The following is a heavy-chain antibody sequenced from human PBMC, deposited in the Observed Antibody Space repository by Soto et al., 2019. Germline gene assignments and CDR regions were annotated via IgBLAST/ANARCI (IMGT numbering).Heavy chain of an antibody. CDR2: IYDSGNT. D-gene: IGHD2-21*01. CDR3: ASGLSGDKVDQ. V-gene: IGHV4-30-4*01. CDR1: GGSISDGAYY. Sequence: QVQLQESGPGLVKSSQTLSLTCTVSGGSISDGAYYWSLIRQPPGKGLEWIGHIYDSGNTYNNPSLKSRLTISVDTSKNHFSLNLNSVTAADTAVYYCASGLSGDKVDQWGQGTLVTVSS. J-gene: IGHJ4*02.